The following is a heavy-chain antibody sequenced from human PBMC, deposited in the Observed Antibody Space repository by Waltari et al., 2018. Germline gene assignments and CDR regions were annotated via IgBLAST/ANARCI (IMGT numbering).Heavy chain of an antibody. V-gene: IGHV1-24*01. CDR2: LDTEDCET. J-gene: IGHJ6*02. Sequence: QVQLVQSGAEVKKPGASVKVSCKVSGYTLTELSMHWVRQAPGKGLEWMGGLDTEDCETSYAQKCQGRVTITRNTSISTAYMELSSLRSEDTAVYYCARDVAAAYYYYGMDVWGQGTTVTVSS. CDR3: ARDVAAAYYYYGMDV. CDR1: GYTLTELS. D-gene: IGHD6-13*01.